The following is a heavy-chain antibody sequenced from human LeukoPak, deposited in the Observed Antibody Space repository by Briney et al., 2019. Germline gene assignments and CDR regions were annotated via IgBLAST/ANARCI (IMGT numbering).Heavy chain of an antibody. V-gene: IGHV4-34*01. CDR2: INHSGST. CDR1: GGSFSGYY. Sequence: SETLSLTCAVYGGSFSGYYWSWIRQPPGKGLEWIGEINHSGSTNYNPTLKSRVTISVDTSKNQFSLKLSSVTAADTAVYYCARRIGGAFDIWGQGTMVTVSS. J-gene: IGHJ3*02. CDR3: ARRIGGAFDI. D-gene: IGHD2-15*01.